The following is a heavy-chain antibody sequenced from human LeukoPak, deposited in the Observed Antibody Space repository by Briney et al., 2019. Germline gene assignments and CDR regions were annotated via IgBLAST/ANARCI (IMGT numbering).Heavy chain of an antibody. Sequence: ASVKVSCKASGYTFTGYYMHWVRQAPGQGLEWMGWINPNGGGTNYAQKFQGRVTMTRDTSISTAYMELTRLRSDDTAVYYCARLPHSVAGSWGTTFDYWGQGTLVTVSS. CDR2: INPNGGGT. CDR3: ARLPHSVAGSWGTTFDY. J-gene: IGHJ4*02. V-gene: IGHV1-2*02. D-gene: IGHD6-19*01. CDR1: GYTFTGYY.